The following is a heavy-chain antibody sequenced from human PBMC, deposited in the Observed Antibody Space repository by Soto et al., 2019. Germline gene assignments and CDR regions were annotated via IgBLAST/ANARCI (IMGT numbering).Heavy chain of an antibody. CDR1: GDSNSSYY. D-gene: IGHD3-9*01. CDR2: ISYSGST. J-gene: IGHJ4*02. Sequence: QVQLQESGPGLVKPAETLSLTCTVSGDSNSSYYWSWIRQSPGKGLEWIGYISYSGSTTYNPSLKSRLTLSLHTSNNQFSLTLDSVTAADTAVYYCARARNFLTGYYKGGFYYFDHWGQGTLVTVSS. CDR3: ARARNFLTGYYKGGFYYFDH. V-gene: IGHV4-59*01.